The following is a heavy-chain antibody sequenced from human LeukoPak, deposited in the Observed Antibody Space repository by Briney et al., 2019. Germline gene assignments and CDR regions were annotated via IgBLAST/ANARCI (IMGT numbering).Heavy chain of an antibody. J-gene: IGHJ6*03. V-gene: IGHV1-2*06. D-gene: IGHD2-21*01. CDR2: INPNTGGT. CDR3: ARDGFQGMILYVVYYMDV. CDR1: GYTFTDYF. Sequence: ASVKVSCKASGYTFTDYFIQWVRQAPGQGGEWMGRINPNTGGTNYAQKFQGRVTFTIDTSTNTAYMELSRLRPDDTAVYYCARDGFQGMILYVVYYMDVWGKGTTVTVSS.